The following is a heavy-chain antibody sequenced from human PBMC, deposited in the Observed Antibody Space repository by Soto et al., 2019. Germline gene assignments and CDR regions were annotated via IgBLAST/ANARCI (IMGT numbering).Heavy chain of an antibody. J-gene: IGHJ6*02. V-gene: IGHV1-69*06. CDR3: ARDSSAKYDFWSGYSSGMDV. CDR1: GGTFSSYA. D-gene: IGHD3-3*01. CDR2: IIPIFGTA. Sequence: SVKVSCKASGGTFSSYAISWVRQAPGQGLEWMGGIIPIFGTANYAQKFQGRVTITADKSTSTAYMELSSLRSEDTAVYYCARDSSAKYDFWSGYSSGMDVWGQGTTVTV.